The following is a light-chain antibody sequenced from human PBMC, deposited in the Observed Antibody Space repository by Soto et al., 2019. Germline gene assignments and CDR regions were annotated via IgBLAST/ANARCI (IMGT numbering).Light chain of an antibody. CDR2: GAS. Sequence: EIVLTQSPGTLSLSPGERATLSCRASQSVSPYLAWYQHKPGQAPRLLIYGASSRATGIPDRFSGSGSGTDFTLTISRLEPEAFAVYFCQQSGSSPPVTFGPGNKVDIK. V-gene: IGKV3-20*01. CDR3: QQSGSSPPVT. J-gene: IGKJ3*01. CDR1: QSVSPY.